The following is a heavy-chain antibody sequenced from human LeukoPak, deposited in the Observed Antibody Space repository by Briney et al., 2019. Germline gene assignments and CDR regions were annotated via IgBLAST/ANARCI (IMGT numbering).Heavy chain of an antibody. CDR1: GYTFNTYW. J-gene: IGHJ4*02. V-gene: IGHV5-51*01. CDR3: ARRRTGAGHFDY. CDR2: IYPGDSYT. Sequence: GESLKISCKGSGYTFNTYWIGWVRQMPGKGLEWMGIIYPGDSYTRYSPSFQGQVTISADKSINIAYLQWSSLKASDTAMYFCARRRTGAGHFDYWGQGTLVTVS.